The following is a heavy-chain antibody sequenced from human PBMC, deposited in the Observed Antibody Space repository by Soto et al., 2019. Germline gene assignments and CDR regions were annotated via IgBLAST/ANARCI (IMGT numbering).Heavy chain of an antibody. CDR3: ARVAPPKGKEYYGMDV. CDR2: MNPNSGNT. CDR1: GYTFTSYD. V-gene: IGHV1-8*01. Sequence: QVQLVQSGAAVKKPGASVKVSCKASGYTFTSYDINWVRQATGQVLEWMGWMNPNSGNTGYAQKFQGRVTMTRNTSISTAYMELSRLRSEDAAVDYCARVAPPKGKEYYGMDVWGQGTTVTVSS. J-gene: IGHJ6*02.